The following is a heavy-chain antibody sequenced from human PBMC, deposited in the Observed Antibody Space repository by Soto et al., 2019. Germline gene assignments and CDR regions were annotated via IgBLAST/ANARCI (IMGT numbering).Heavy chain of an antibody. J-gene: IGHJ4*02. V-gene: IGHV4-59*01. CDR3: AGHLLTMTDYYFDY. CDR1: SGSISSYY. CDR2: IYYSGST. Sequence: SETLSLTCTVSSGSISSYYWSWIRQPPGKGLEWIGYIYYSGSTNYNPSLKSRVTISVDTSKNQFSLKLSSVTAADTAVYYCAGHLLTMTDYYFDYWGQGILVNVSS. D-gene: IGHD3-22*01.